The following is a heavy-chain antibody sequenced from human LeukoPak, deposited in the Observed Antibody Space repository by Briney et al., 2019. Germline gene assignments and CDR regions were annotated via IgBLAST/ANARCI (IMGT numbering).Heavy chain of an antibody. J-gene: IGHJ4*02. CDR3: ARGRGGHRYSSSWYN. CDR1: GYTFTSYD. D-gene: IGHD6-13*01. V-gene: IGHV1-8*01. Sequence: ASVKVSCKASGYTFTSYDINWVRQATGQGLEWMGRMNPNSGNTGYAQKFQGRVTMTRNTSISTAYMELSSLRSEDTAVYYCARGRGGHRYSSSWYNWGQGTLVTVSS. CDR2: MNPNSGNT.